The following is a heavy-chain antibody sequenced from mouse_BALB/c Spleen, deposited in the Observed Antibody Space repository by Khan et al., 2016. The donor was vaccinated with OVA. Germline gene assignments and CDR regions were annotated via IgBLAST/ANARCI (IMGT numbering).Heavy chain of an antibody. CDR3: ARIKGGDFDY. J-gene: IGHJ2*01. CDR2: ISYSGNT. V-gene: IGHV3-2*02. Sequence: EVKLLESGPGLVKPSQSLSLTCIVTGYSITSDYAWNWIRQFPGNNLEWMGYISYSGNTKYNPSLKSRISITRDTSKNQFFLQLNSVTIEDTATYYCARIKGGDFDYWGQGTTLTVSS. CDR1: GYSITSDYA.